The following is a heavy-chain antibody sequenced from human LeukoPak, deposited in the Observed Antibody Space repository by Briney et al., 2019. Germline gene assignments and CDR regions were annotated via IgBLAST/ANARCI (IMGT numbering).Heavy chain of an antibody. CDR2: INHSGST. Sequence: KSSETLSLTCAVYGGSFSGYYWSWIRQPPGKGLEWIGEINHSGSTNYNPSLKSRVTISVDTSKNQFSLKLSSVTAAGTTVYYCARNGHSSYRLINNWFDPWGQGTLVTVSS. CDR1: GGSFSGYY. D-gene: IGHD6-6*01. CDR3: ARNGHSSYRLINNWFDP. V-gene: IGHV4-34*01. J-gene: IGHJ5*02.